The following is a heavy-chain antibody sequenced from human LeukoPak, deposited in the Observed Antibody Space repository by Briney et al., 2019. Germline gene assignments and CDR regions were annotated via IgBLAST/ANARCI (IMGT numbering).Heavy chain of an antibody. J-gene: IGHJ4*02. Sequence: SETLSLTCTVSGGSISSYYWSWIRQPPGKGLEWIGFIYYSGTTNYNPSLKSRVTISVDTSKNQFSLKLSSVTAADTAVYYCARGVYIAAAQYGYWGQGTLVTVSS. CDR1: GGSISSYY. D-gene: IGHD6-13*01. CDR3: ARGVYIAAAQYGY. V-gene: IGHV4-59*01. CDR2: IYYSGTT.